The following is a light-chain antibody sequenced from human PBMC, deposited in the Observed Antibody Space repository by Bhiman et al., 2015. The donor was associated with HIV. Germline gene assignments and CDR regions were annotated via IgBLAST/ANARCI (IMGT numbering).Light chain of an antibody. CDR2: GVS. J-gene: IGLJ2*01. V-gene: IGLV2-14*03. CDR3: GTWDSTLSSVL. Sequence: QSALTQPASVSGSPGQSITISCTGTSSDVGGYNYVSWYQQHPGKAPKLLIYGVSNRPSGVSNRFSASKSGTSATLAITGLQTGDEADYYCGTWDSTLSSVLFGGGTKLTVL. CDR1: SSDVGGYNY.